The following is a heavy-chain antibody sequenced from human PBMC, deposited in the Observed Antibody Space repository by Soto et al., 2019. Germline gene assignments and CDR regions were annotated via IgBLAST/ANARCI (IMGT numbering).Heavy chain of an antibody. CDR3: ARLWSEQLGDQYYYHGMDV. J-gene: IGHJ6*02. D-gene: IGHD2-21*02. Sequence: SETQSLTCILSAASTTTSSYCWGRIGETPGKGWDWTGIIYYGESTYYNPSLKSRVTISVDTSKNQFSLKLSSVTAADTAVYYCARLWSEQLGDQYYYHGMDVWGQGTTVTVSS. CDR2: IYYGEST. CDR1: AASTTTSSYC. V-gene: IGHV4-39*01.